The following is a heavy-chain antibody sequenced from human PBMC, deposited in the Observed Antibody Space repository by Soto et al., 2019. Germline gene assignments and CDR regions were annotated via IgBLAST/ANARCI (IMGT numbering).Heavy chain of an antibody. CDR3: ARGGVVVAAPIGY. Sequence: QVQLVESGGGVVQPGRSLRLSCAASGFTFSSYGMHWVRQAPGKGLEWVAVIWYDGSNKYYADSVKGRFTISRDNSKNTLYLQMNSLRAEETAVYYCARGGVVVAAPIGYWGQGTLVTVSS. CDR1: GFTFSSYG. V-gene: IGHV3-33*01. CDR2: IWYDGSNK. J-gene: IGHJ4*02. D-gene: IGHD2-15*01.